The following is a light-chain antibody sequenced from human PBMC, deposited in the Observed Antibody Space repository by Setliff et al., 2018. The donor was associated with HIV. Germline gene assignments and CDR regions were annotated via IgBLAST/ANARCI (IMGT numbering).Light chain of an antibody. Sequence: QSALTQPRSVSGSPGQSVTISCTGTSSDVGENNYVSWYQDHPGKAPKLMIYDVNKRPSGVPDRFSGSKSGNTASLTISGLQAEDEAHYYCSSFTNTYALDVFGTGTKVTVL. CDR3: SSFTNTYALDV. CDR2: DVN. J-gene: IGLJ1*01. V-gene: IGLV2-11*01. CDR1: SSDVGENNY.